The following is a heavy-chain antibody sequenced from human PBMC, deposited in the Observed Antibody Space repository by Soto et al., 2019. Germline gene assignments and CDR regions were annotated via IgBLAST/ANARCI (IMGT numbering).Heavy chain of an antibody. V-gene: IGHV5-10-1*01. CDR1: GYSFTSYW. CDR3: ARLRAGPYYSYGMDV. J-gene: IGHJ6*02. Sequence: GESLEISCKGSGYSFTSYWISWVRQMPGKGLEWMGRIDPSDSYTNYSPSFQGNVTISADKSISTAYLQWSSLKASDTAMYYCARLRAGPYYSYGMDVWGQGTKVTVSS. D-gene: IGHD1-1*01. CDR2: IDPSDSYT.